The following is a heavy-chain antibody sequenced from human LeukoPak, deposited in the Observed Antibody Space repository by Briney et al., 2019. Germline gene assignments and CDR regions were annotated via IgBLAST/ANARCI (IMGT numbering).Heavy chain of an antibody. CDR1: GFTFSSYA. CDR3: AEASWVSNADAVL. V-gene: IGHV3-23*01. CDR2: LRGNGDT. D-gene: IGHD1-1*01. Sequence: GGSLRLSCAASGFTFSSYAMSWVREAPARGLEWVSSLRGNGDTFYADSVKGRFTLSRDDSRNTVYLQLDDLRVEDTAVYYCAEASWVSNADAVLWGQGTVVTVSS. J-gene: IGHJ4*02.